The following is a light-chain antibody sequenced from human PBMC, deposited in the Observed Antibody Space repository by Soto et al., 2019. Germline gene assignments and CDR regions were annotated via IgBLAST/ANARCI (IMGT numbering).Light chain of an antibody. Sequence: EVVLAQSPATLSVSPGDRATLPCRASQYIGSAVAWYHQRSGQAPRLLIFDASIRVPTTPARFSGSVSGTEFTLTISSLESEDFAVYYCQQYGSSPTFGQGTKVDIK. CDR3: QQYGSSPT. CDR1: QYIGSA. CDR2: DAS. J-gene: IGKJ1*01. V-gene: IGKV3-15*01.